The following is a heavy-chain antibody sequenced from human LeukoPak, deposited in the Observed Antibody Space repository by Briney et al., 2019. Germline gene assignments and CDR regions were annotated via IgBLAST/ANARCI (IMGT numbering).Heavy chain of an antibody. D-gene: IGHD2-21*01. J-gene: IGHJ4*02. CDR2: ITTASGVI. CDR1: GFNFDSLG. Sequence: GGSLRLSCVPSGFNFDSLGVNWVRQAPGKGLEWVSSITTASGVINYADSLKGRVTISRDSARNSFYLQLNNLRAEDTAVYYCAVAPGPVYSISWFYYWGRGTLVTVSS. CDR3: AVAPGPVYSISWFYY. V-gene: IGHV3-21*06.